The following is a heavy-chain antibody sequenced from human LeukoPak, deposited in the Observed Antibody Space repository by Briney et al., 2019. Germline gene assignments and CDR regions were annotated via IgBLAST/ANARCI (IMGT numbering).Heavy chain of an antibody. V-gene: IGHV4-34*01. J-gene: IGHJ4*02. CDR1: GGSFSGYY. CDR3: ARGRKAVPFDY. D-gene: IGHD1-14*01. Sequence: SETLSLTCAVYGGSFSGYYWSWIRQPPGKGLEWIGEVNHSGSTNYNPSLKSRVTISVDTSKNQFSLKLSSVTAADTAVYYCARGRKAVPFDYWGQGTLVTVSS. CDR2: VNHSGST.